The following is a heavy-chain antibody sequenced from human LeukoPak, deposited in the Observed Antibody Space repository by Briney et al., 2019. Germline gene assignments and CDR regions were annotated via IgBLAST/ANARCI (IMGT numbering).Heavy chain of an antibody. Sequence: GASVKVSCKASGYTFTGYYMHWVRQAPGQGLEWMGRINPNSGDTNYAQKFQGRVTMTRDTSISTAYMELSRLRSDDTAVYYCARVAPLRLGELSLYYWGQGTLVTVSS. CDR3: ARVAPLRLGELSLYY. D-gene: IGHD3-16*02. CDR2: INPNSGDT. CDR1: GYTFTGYY. V-gene: IGHV1-2*06. J-gene: IGHJ4*02.